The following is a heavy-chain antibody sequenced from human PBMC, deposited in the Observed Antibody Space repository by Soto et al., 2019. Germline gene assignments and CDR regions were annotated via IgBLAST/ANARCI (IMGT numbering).Heavy chain of an antibody. CDR1: GYSFTSYW. CDR2: LDPTDSYT. Sequence: PGESLKISCKGSGYSFTSYWISWVRQMPGKGLEWMGTLDPTDSYTNYSPSFQGHVTISPDKSISTAYLQWSSLKASDAAMYYCARHPSPSNPYCSSTSCYDFDFWGQGTLVTVSS. V-gene: IGHV5-10-1*01. D-gene: IGHD2-2*01. CDR3: ARHPSPSNPYCSSTSCYDFDF. J-gene: IGHJ4*02.